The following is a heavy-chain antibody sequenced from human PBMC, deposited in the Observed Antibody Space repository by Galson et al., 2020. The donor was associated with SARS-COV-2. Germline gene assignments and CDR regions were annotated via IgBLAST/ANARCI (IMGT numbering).Heavy chain of an antibody. CDR2: ITWNSGTI. V-gene: IGHV3-9*01. CDR3: AKGPNSYSSNWYGIDY. Sequence: GGSLRLSCAAPGFTFDDYAMHWVRQGPGKGPEWVSGITWNSGTIGYAGSVKGRFTISRDNAKNSLYLQMNSLRPEDTAFYYCAKGPNSYSSNWYGIDYWGQGTLVTVSS. J-gene: IGHJ4*02. CDR1: GFTFDDYA. D-gene: IGHD6-13*01.